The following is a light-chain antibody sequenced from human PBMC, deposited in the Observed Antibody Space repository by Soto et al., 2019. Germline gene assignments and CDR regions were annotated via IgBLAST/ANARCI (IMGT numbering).Light chain of an antibody. Sequence: EIVLTQSPGSLSLSPGQRATLSSRARQSVDTTFFAWYQKKPGQAPRRLIYGASKRATGIPDRFSGSGSGTDFTLIISRLEPEDFAVYYCQQYMSSVTFGQGTKVEIK. V-gene: IGKV3-20*01. CDR1: QSVDTTF. CDR2: GAS. J-gene: IGKJ1*01. CDR3: QQYMSSVT.